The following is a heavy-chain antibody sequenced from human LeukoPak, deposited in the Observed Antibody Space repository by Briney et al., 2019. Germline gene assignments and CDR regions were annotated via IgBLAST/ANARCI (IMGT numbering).Heavy chain of an antibody. Sequence: PSETLSLTCTVSGGSISSSSYYWGWIRQPPGKGLEWIGSIYYSGSTYYNPSLKSRVTISVDTSKNQFSLRLSSVTAADTAVYYCARGDGSLLAVATTFDYWGQGTLVTVSS. D-gene: IGHD6-19*01. V-gene: IGHV4-39*07. J-gene: IGHJ4*02. CDR3: ARGDGSLLAVATTFDY. CDR1: GGSISSSSYY. CDR2: IYYSGST.